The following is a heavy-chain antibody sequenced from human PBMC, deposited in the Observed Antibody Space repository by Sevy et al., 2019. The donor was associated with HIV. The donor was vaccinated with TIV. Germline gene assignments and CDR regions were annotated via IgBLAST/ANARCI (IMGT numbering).Heavy chain of an antibody. Sequence: SEILSLTCTVSGASITNYYWSWIRQPAGKGLEWIGRINTRGDTHYNPSLKSRVTMSLDTSQKHFSLKLTSVIAADTAVYYCARDVVVRGVFPTYYYHYYMDVWGKGTTVTVSS. CDR2: INTRGDT. D-gene: IGHD3-10*01. V-gene: IGHV4-4*07. CDR1: GASITNYY. J-gene: IGHJ6*03. CDR3: ARDVVVRGVFPTYYYHYYMDV.